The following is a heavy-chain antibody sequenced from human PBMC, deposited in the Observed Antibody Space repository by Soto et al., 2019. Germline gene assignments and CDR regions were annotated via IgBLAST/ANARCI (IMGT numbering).Heavy chain of an antibody. CDR2: INHSGST. CDR3: ARGGVYSSSPNYYYYYYMDV. Sequence: PSETLSLTCAVYGGSFSGYYWSWIRQPPGKGLEWIGEINHSGSTNYNPSLKSRVTISVDTSKNQFSLKLSSVTAADTAVYYCARGGVYSSSPNYYYYYYMDVWGKGTTVTVSS. CDR1: GGSFSGYY. J-gene: IGHJ6*03. V-gene: IGHV4-34*01. D-gene: IGHD6-6*01.